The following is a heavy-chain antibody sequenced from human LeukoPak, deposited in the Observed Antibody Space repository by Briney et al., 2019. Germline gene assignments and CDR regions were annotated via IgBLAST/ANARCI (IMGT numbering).Heavy chain of an antibody. Sequence: ASVKVSCKASGYTFTSYDINWVRQATGQGLEWMGWMNPNSGNTGYAQKFQGRVTMTRNTSISTAYMELSSLRSDDTAVYYCARDYFDGQRGGFDPWGQGTLVTVSS. V-gene: IGHV1-8*01. D-gene: IGHD3-10*01. J-gene: IGHJ5*02. CDR3: ARDYFDGQRGGFDP. CDR1: GYTFTSYD. CDR2: MNPNSGNT.